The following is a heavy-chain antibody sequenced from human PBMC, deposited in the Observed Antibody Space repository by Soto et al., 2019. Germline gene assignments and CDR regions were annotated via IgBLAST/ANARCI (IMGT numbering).Heavy chain of an antibody. Sequence: GASVKVPCKASGYTLTNYGVTWVRQAPGQGLEWMGWISAYTDNPNYAQNFQRRVTMTIDTSTTTAYMDLRSLTSDDTAVYYCARVIPGAEAWFGPWGQGTLVTVSS. V-gene: IGHV1-18*01. CDR3: ARVIPGAEAWFGP. J-gene: IGHJ5*02. CDR2: ISAYTDNP. D-gene: IGHD2-2*01. CDR1: GYTLTNYG.